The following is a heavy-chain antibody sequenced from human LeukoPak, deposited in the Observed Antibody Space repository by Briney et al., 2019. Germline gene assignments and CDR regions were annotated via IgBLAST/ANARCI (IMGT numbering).Heavy chain of an antibody. V-gene: IGHV3-48*02. CDR2: ISSSTTTI. Sequence: GGSLRLSCAASGFTFSSYNMNWVRQAPGKGLEWVSYISSSTTTIYSADSVKGRFTISRDNAKNSLYLQMNSLRDEDTAVYYCAREGPRGNSQFDYWGQGTLVTVSS. CDR1: GFTFSSYN. CDR3: AREGPRGNSQFDY. D-gene: IGHD2/OR15-2a*01. J-gene: IGHJ4*02.